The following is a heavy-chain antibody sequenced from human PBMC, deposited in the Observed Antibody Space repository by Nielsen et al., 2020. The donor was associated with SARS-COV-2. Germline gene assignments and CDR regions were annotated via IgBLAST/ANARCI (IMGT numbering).Heavy chain of an antibody. J-gene: IGHJ6*02. V-gene: IGHV3-21*01. CDR1: GFTFSNFA. CDR3: VRDRGSGWSRGRNYNYFGMDV. D-gene: IGHD6-19*01. Sequence: GESLKISCAASGFTFSNFAMSWVRQAPGKGLEWVSCISSPSNYVHYADSVQGRFTISKDYLQINDLRAEDTAVYYCVRDRGSGWSRGRNYNYFGMDVWGQGTTVTVSS. CDR2: ISSPSNYV.